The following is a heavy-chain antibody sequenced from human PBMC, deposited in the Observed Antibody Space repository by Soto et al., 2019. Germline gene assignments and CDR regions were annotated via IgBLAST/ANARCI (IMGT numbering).Heavy chain of an antibody. D-gene: IGHD5-12*01. CDR2: INAGNGNT. Sequence: ASVKVSCKASGYTFTSYAMHWVRQAPGQRLEWMGWINAGNGNTKYSQKFQGRVTITRDTSASTAYMELSSLRSEDTAVYYCARINLGYSGYDSVVTFDIWGQGTMVTVSS. CDR1: GYTFTSYA. CDR3: ARINLGYSGYDSVVTFDI. V-gene: IGHV1-3*01. J-gene: IGHJ3*02.